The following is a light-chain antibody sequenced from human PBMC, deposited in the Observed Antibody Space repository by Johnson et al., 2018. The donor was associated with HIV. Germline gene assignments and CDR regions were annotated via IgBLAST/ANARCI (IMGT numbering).Light chain of an antibody. CDR1: SSNIGNSY. CDR3: GTWDRSRHAGV. CDR2: DNN. J-gene: IGLJ1*01. V-gene: IGLV1-51*01. Sequence: QSVLTQPPSVSAAPGQKVTISCSGSSSNIGNSYVSWYQQLPGTAPKLLIYDNNKRPSGIPDRFSGSKSGTSATLGITGLQTGDEADYYCGTWDRSRHAGVFGTGIRVTVL.